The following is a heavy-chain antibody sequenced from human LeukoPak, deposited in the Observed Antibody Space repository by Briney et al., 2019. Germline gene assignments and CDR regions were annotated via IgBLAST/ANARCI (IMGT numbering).Heavy chain of an antibody. CDR3: ARECCSSTSCYGAWFDP. CDR1: GYTFTSYG. V-gene: IGHV1-18*01. Sequence: ASVKVSCKASGYTFTSYGISWVRQAPGQGLEWMGWIRAYNGNTNYAQKLQGRVTMTTDTSTSTAYMELRSLRSDDTAVYYCARECCSSTSCYGAWFDPWGQGTLVTVSS. CDR2: IRAYNGNT. J-gene: IGHJ5*02. D-gene: IGHD2-2*01.